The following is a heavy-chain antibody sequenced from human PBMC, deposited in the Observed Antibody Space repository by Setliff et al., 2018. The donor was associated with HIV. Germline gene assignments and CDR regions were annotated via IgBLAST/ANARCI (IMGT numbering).Heavy chain of an antibody. Sequence: ASVKVSCKASGGNFRSYGISWVRQAPGQGLEWMGGIIPMSGVPKYAQKFQGRVTITADRSTSTAYMELSSLRSEDTAVYYCARNPEMAALNYFYYYMDVWGKGTTVTVSS. CDR1: GGNFRSYG. CDR3: ARNPEMAALNYFYYYMDV. CDR2: IIPMSGVP. V-gene: IGHV1-69*10. D-gene: IGHD6-19*01. J-gene: IGHJ6*03.